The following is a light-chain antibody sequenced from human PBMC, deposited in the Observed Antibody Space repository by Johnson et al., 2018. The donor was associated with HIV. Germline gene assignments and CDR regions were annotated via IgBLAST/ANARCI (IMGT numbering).Light chain of an antibody. J-gene: IGLJ1*01. CDR2: ENN. V-gene: IGLV1-51*02. Sequence: QLVLTQPPSVSAAPGQKVTISCSGSSSNIGNNYVSWYQQLPGTAPKLLIYENNKRPSGIPDRFSASKSGTSATLGITGLQTVDDAAYYCGTWDSSLSAGNVFGTASKVTVL. CDR1: SSNIGNNY. CDR3: GTWDSSLSAGNV.